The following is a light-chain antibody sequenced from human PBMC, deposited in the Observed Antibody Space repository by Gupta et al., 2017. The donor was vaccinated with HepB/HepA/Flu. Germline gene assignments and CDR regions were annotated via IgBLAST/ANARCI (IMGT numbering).Light chain of an antibody. CDR3: RHALQTPPYT. CDR2: LGS. V-gene: IGKV2-28*01. CDR1: QSLLHSNGYNY. J-gene: IGKJ2*01. Sequence: DIVMTQSPLSLPVTPGEPASISCRSSQSLLHSNGYNYLDWYLQKPGQSPQLLIYLGSNRASGVPDRFSGSGSGTDVTLKISRGEAEDVGLYYCRHALQTPPYTFGQGTKLEIK.